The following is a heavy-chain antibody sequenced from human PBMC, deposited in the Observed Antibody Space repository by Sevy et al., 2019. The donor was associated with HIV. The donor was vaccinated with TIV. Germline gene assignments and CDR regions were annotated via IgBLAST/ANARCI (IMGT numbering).Heavy chain of an antibody. Sequence: ASVKVSCKASGYTFTGYYMHWVRQAPGQGLEWMGWINPNSGGTNYAQKFQGRDTMTRDTSISTAYMGLSRLRSDDTAVYYCARGGRYCSSTSCYTHFDYWGQGTLVTVSS. CDR2: INPNSGGT. D-gene: IGHD2-2*02. J-gene: IGHJ4*02. CDR1: GYTFTGYY. V-gene: IGHV1-2*02. CDR3: ARGGRYCSSTSCYTHFDY.